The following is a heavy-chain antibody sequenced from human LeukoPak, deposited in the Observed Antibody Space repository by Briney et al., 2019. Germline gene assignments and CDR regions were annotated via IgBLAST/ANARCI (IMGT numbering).Heavy chain of an antibody. Sequence: SQTLSLTCAISGDSVSRTDAGWNWIRQSPSRGLEWLGRIYYRSHWYGDDVLSMKSRITINPDTAKNQFSLQLKSVTPEDTAVYYCARAITMIVTNWFDPWGQGTLVTVSS. CDR1: GDSVSRTDAG. V-gene: IGHV6-1*01. D-gene: IGHD3-22*01. J-gene: IGHJ5*02. CDR2: IYYRSHWYG. CDR3: ARAITMIVTNWFDP.